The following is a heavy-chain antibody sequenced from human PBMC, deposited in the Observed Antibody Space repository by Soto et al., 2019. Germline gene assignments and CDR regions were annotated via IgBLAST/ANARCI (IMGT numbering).Heavy chain of an antibody. V-gene: IGHV4-39*01. CDR3: ASAYSSGCYGEFHR. Sequence: SQTVYLTCAVSGGSIGSNEYYWGWIRQPPGKGLGGIGSVFYSGSAYYKPSLKSRVTISVDTYKNQFSLKLTSVTAADTAVYYCASAYSSGCYGEFHRWGQGTLLT. CDR2: VFYSGSA. CDR1: GGSIGSNEYY. J-gene: IGHJ5*02. D-gene: IGHD6-19*01.